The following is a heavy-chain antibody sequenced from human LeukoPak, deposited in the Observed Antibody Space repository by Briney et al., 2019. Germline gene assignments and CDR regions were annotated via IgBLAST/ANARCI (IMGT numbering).Heavy chain of an antibody. CDR3: ARGANYFDY. D-gene: IGHD1-26*01. V-gene: IGHV4-31*03. CDR2: IYYSGST. Sequence: KPSETLSLTCTVSGGSISSGGCQWSWIRQHPGKGLEWIGYIYYSGSTYYNPSLKSRVTISVDTSTNQFSLKLSSVTAADTAVYYCARGANYFDYWGQGTLVTVSS. CDR1: GGSISSGGCQ. J-gene: IGHJ4*02.